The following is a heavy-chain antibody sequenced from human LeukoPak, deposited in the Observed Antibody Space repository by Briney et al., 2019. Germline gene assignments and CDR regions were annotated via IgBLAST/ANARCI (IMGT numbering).Heavy chain of an antibody. D-gene: IGHD4-17*01. J-gene: IGHJ6*02. V-gene: IGHV4-59*01. CDR3: ARAMTTVTYYYYYGMDV. CDR2: IYNSGST. Sequence: KSSETLSLTCTVSGGSISSYYWSWIRQPPGKGLECIGYIYNSGSTNYNPSLKSRVSISVDTSKNQFSLKLSSVTAADTAVYYCARAMTTVTYYYYYGMDVWGQGTTVTVSS. CDR1: GGSISSYY.